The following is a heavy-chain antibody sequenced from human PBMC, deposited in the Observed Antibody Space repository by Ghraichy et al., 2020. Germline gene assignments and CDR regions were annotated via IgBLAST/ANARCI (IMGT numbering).Heavy chain of an antibody. Sequence: ASVKVSCKASGYTFTSYGISWVRQAPGQGLEWMGWISAYNGNTNYAQKLQGRVTMTTDTSTSTAYMELRSLRSDDTAVYYCARDLGRVYGDYDSYYYYGMDVWGQGTTVTVSS. D-gene: IGHD4-17*01. J-gene: IGHJ6*02. V-gene: IGHV1-18*04. CDR1: GYTFTSYG. CDR2: ISAYNGNT. CDR3: ARDLGRVYGDYDSYYYYGMDV.